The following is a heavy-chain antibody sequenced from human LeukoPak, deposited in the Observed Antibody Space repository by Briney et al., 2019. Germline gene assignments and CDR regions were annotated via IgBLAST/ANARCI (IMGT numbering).Heavy chain of an antibody. J-gene: IGHJ5*02. CDR1: GYTFTDYY. D-gene: IGHD6-19*01. Sequence: ASVKVSCKASGYTFTDYYLHWVRQAPGQGPEWMGWISPNSGGTNHAQKFQGRVTMTRDTSINTGYMELSSLTSDDTAVYYCARDSGGYSSAWGQGTLVTVSS. V-gene: IGHV1-2*02. CDR2: ISPNSGGT. CDR3: ARDSGGYSSA.